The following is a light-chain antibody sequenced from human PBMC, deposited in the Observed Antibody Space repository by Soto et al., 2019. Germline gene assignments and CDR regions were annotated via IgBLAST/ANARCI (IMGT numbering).Light chain of an antibody. CDR2: GVR. V-gene: IGLV2-14*01. Sequence: QSALTQPASVSGSPGQSITISCTGTSSDIGAYDYVSWYQQHPGKAPKLIISGVRNRPSGVSNRFSGSKSDNAASLTISGLQAEDEADYYCSSYTTSNTWVFGGGTKVTVL. CDR1: SSDIGAYDY. CDR3: SSYTTSNTWV. J-gene: IGLJ3*02.